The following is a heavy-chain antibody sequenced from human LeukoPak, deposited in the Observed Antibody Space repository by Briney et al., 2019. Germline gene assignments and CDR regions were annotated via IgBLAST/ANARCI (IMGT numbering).Heavy chain of an antibody. V-gene: IGHV3-30-3*01. J-gene: IGHJ4*02. CDR1: GFTFGSYA. CDR2: ISYDGNCK. Sequence: PGRSLRLSCAASGFTFGSYAMHWVRQAPGKGLEWVAVISYDGNCKYYADSVKGRFTISRDDSKNTLYLQMNSLRSEDTAVYYCARAKNRLFVATESDFWGQGTLVTVSS. CDR3: ARAKNRLFVATESDF. D-gene: IGHD1-26*01.